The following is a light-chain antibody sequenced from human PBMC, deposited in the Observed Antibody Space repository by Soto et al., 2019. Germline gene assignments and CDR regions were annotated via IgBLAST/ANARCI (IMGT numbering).Light chain of an antibody. CDR3: SSYISSSTFVV. Sequence: QSALTQPASVSGSPGQSITISCTGTSSDIGYYDYVSWYQHHSGKAPKLIIYEVNNRPSGVSNRFSGSKSVNTASLTISGLQAEDEADYYCSSYISSSTFVVFGGGTKLTVL. V-gene: IGLV2-14*01. CDR2: EVN. CDR1: SSDIGYYDY. J-gene: IGLJ2*01.